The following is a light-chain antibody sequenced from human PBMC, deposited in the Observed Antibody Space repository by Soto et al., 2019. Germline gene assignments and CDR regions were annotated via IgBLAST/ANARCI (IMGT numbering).Light chain of an antibody. Sequence: EIVMTQSPATLSVSPGERATLSCRASQTVSSNLAWYQQKPGQPPRDLIFGASTRATGIPARFSGSGSGTEFTLTISSLQSEDFAVYYCQQYHKWPPFTFGQGTTLEIK. CDR3: QQYHKWPPFT. J-gene: IGKJ2*01. CDR1: QTVSSN. CDR2: GAS. V-gene: IGKV3-15*01.